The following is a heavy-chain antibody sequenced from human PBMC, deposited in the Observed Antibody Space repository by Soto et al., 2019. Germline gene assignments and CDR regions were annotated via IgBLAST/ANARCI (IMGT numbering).Heavy chain of an antibody. Sequence: SETLSLTCIVSGGSISSYYWNWIRQAPGKGLEWIGYFYYSGITNYNPSLKSRVTISVDTSKNQFSLKLTSVTAADTAVYYCARPSSSIAAFDIWGQGTMVTVSS. V-gene: IGHV4-59*01. CDR3: ARPSSSIAAFDI. D-gene: IGHD6-6*01. J-gene: IGHJ3*02. CDR2: FYYSGIT. CDR1: GGSISSYY.